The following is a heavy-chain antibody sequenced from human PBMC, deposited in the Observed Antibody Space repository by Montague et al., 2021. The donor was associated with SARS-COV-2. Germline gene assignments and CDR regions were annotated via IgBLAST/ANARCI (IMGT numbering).Heavy chain of an antibody. CDR3: ARGVPLGYDFWSGYPEIGDFDY. CDR1: GGSICSSSYY. CDR2: IYYSGST. J-gene: IGHJ4*02. Sequence: SETLSLTCTVSGGSICSSSYYWGWIRQPPGKGLEWIGSIYYSGSTYYNPSLKSRVTISVDTSKNQFSLKLSSVTAADTAVYYCARGVPLGYDFWSGYPEIGDFDYWGQGTLVTVSS. V-gene: IGHV4-39*01. D-gene: IGHD3-3*01.